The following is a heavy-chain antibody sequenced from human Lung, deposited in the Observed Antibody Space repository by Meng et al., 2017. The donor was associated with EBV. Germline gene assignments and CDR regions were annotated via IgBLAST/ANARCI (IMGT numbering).Heavy chain of an antibody. V-gene: IGHV1-18*01. D-gene: IGHD2-15*01. Sequence: VPLLQSGPEVKTPGASVRVSCQASGYTFGSYGICWVRQAPGQGLEWMGWFVNYVDTYPAPKFQGRVTMTTDTHTNTAFMELRSLTSDDTAVYYCASGTPGRSYCDYWGQGTLVTVSS. J-gene: IGHJ4*02. CDR2: FVNYVDT. CDR3: ASGTPGRSYCDY. CDR1: GYTFGSYG.